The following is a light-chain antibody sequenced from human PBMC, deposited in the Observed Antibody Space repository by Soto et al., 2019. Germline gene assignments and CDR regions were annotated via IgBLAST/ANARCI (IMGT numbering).Light chain of an antibody. J-gene: IGLJ2*01. CDR1: SSNIGSNT. Sequence: QSVLTQPPSASGTPGQRVTISCSGSSSNIGSNTVNWYQQLPGTAPKLLIYSNNQRPSGVPDRFSGSKSGTSDSLAISGLQSEDEDDYYCAAWDDSLNGPVFGGGTKVTVL. V-gene: IGLV1-44*01. CDR2: SNN. CDR3: AAWDDSLNGPV.